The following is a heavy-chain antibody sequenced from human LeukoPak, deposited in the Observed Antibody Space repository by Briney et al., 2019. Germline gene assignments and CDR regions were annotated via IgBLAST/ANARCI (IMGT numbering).Heavy chain of an antibody. CDR1: GYTFTGYY. CDR2: INPNSGGT. Sequence: ASVKVSCKASGYTFTGYYMHWVRQAPGQGLEWMGWINPNSGGTNYAQKFQGRVTMTRDTSISTAYMELSRLRSDDTAVYYCARERVSWFGVFDPWGQGTLVTVSS. J-gene: IGHJ5*02. D-gene: IGHD3-10*01. V-gene: IGHV1-2*02. CDR3: ARERVSWFGVFDP.